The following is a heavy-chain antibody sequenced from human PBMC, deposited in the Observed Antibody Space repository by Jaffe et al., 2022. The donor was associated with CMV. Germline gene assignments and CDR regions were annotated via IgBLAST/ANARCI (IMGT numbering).Heavy chain of an antibody. CDR1: GGSFSGYY. J-gene: IGHJ3*02. D-gene: IGHD3-10*01. CDR2: INHSGST. CDR3: ARAFLNWRITMVRGGGPDPRKRDAFDI. Sequence: QVQLQQWGAGLLKPSETLSLTCAVYGGSFSGYYWSWIRQPPGKGLEWIGEINHSGSTNYNPSLKSRVTISVDTSKNQFSLKLSSVTAADTAVYYCARAFLNWRITMVRGGGPDPRKRDAFDIWGQGTMVTVSS. V-gene: IGHV4-34*01.